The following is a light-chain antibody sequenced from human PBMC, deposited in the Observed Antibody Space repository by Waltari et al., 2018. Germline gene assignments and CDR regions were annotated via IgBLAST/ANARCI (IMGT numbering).Light chain of an antibody. V-gene: IGKV1-13*02. CDR1: QDLYNW. J-gene: IGKJ4*01. CDR3: QQLHSYPRA. Sequence: AIQVTQSPSSLSASVGDRVTITCRATQDLYNWLAWYQQKPGKAPNLLIYGASVLESGVPSRFSGSGSGTDFTLTISSLQPEDFATYYCQQLHSYPRAFGGGTKVESK. CDR2: GAS.